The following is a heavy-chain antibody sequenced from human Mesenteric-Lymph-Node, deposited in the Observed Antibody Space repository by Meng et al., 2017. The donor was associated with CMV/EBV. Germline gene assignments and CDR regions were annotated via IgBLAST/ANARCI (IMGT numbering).Heavy chain of an antibody. V-gene: IGHV3-23*01. CDR3: ACYGEQPIVFDY. J-gene: IGHJ4*02. Sequence: GGSLRLSCAASGFTFSSYAMSWVRQAPGKGLEWVSVVGGGGGSNTFDADSVKGRFTISRDNSKNTLYLQMNSLRAEDTAVYYCACYGEQPIVFDYWGQGTLVTVSS. CDR1: GFTFSSYA. D-gene: IGHD4-17*01. CDR2: VGGGGGSNT.